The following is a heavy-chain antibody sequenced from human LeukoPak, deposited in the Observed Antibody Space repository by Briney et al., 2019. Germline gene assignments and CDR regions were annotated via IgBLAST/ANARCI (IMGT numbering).Heavy chain of an antibody. Sequence: GGSLRLSCAASGLSLRDYNMNWVRQAPGKGLEWVAYISSSSSTTHYADSVTGRFSISRDNAKSSLYLQMNSLRVEDTAVYYCARDHFGPGSDYYDSSGYYYFDYWGQGTLVTVSS. CDR1: GLSLRDYN. CDR2: ISSSSSTT. V-gene: IGHV3-48*01. CDR3: ARDHFGPGSDYYDSSGYYYFDY. D-gene: IGHD3-22*01. J-gene: IGHJ4*02.